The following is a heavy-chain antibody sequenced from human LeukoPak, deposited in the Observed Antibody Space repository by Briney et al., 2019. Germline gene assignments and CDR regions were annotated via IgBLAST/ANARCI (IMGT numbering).Heavy chain of an antibody. V-gene: IGHV1-69*01. CDR1: GGTFFNYG. CDR2: IIPIFGTA. Sequence: SVKVSCKASGGTFFNYGVTWVRQAPGQGLEWMGGIIPIFGTANYAQKFQGRVTITADESTSTAYMELSSLRSEDTAVYYCARSPLRVATIKDDAFNIWGQGTMVTVSS. D-gene: IGHD5-24*01. CDR3: ARSPLRVATIKDDAFNI. J-gene: IGHJ3*02.